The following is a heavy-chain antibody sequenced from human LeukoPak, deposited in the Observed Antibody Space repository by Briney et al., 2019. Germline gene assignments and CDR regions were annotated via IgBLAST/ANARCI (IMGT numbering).Heavy chain of an antibody. CDR1: GGSISSYY. Sequence: PSETLSLTCTVSGGSISSYYWSWIRQPPGKGLEWIGYIYYSGSTNYNPSLKSRVTISVDTSKNQFSLKLSSVTAADTAVYYCATIAAAGRYYGMDVWGQGATVTVSS. CDR3: ATIAAAGRYYGMDV. J-gene: IGHJ6*02. D-gene: IGHD6-13*01. V-gene: IGHV4-59*01. CDR2: IYYSGST.